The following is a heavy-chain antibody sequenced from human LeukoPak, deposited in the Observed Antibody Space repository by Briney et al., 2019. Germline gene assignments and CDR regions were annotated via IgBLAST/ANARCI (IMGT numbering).Heavy chain of an antibody. J-gene: IGHJ4*02. Sequence: GGSLRLSCVGSEFTFSTYWMSWVRQAPGKGLERLANIKQDGSEEYYVDSVKGRFTISRDNAKNSLYLQINSLRADDTAIYYYATEYKGYWGQGTLVTVSS. CDR2: IKQDGSEE. D-gene: IGHD2-15*01. CDR1: EFTFSTYW. CDR3: ATEYKGY. V-gene: IGHV3-7*05.